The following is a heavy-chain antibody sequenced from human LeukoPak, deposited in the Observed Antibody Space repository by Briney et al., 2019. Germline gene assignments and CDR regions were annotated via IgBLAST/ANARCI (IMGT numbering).Heavy chain of an antibody. CDR2: IGHDGSHN. CDR3: AKDGSSGWFFDY. V-gene: IGHV3-30*02. D-gene: IGHD6-19*01. J-gene: IGHJ4*02. Sequence: GGSLRLSCVASGFTFSTYGMHWVRQAPGKGLEWVAFIGHDGSHNYCADTVKGRLSVSRDNSNNTLYLQMNTLRPEDTAVYYCAKDGSSGWFFDYWGQGTPVPVSS. CDR1: GFTFSTYG.